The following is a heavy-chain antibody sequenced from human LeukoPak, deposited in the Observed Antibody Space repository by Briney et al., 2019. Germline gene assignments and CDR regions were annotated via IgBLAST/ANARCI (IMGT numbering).Heavy chain of an antibody. V-gene: IGHV4-39*07. Sequence: SETLSLTCTVSGGSISSSSYYWGWIRQPPGKGLEWIGEINHSGSTNYNPSLKSRVTISVDTSKNQFSLKLSSVTAADTAVYYCARLYGSGSYNWFDPWGQGPLVTVSS. CDR2: INHSGST. D-gene: IGHD3-10*01. CDR3: ARLYGSGSYNWFDP. CDR1: GGSISSSSYY. J-gene: IGHJ5*02.